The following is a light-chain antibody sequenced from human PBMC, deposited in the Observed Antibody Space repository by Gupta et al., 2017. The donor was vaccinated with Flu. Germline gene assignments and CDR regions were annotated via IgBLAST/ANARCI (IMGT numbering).Light chain of an antibody. J-gene: IGKJ2*01. CDR2: DAS. V-gene: IGKV3-11*01. CDR3: QQRSGLPMYT. CDR1: QSVSNQ. Sequence: EIVLTQSPVTLSLSPGDSATLSCRASQSVSNQIAWYQQRPGQPPRLLMYDASRRAAGIPARFSGSGSGTEFTLTITTLEPEDFAVYYCQQRSGLPMYTFGQGTKLEIK.